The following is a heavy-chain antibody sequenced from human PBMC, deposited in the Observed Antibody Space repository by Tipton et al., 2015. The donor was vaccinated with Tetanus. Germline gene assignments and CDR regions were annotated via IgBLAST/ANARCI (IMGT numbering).Heavy chain of an antibody. CDR1: GGSLSSRY. CDR2: IYISGST. D-gene: IGHD3-10*01. V-gene: IGHV4-4*07. CDR3: ARGIWFGPGPKFYFDS. J-gene: IGHJ4*02. Sequence: TLSLTCNVSGGSLSSRYWSWIRQTAGKRLEWIGRIYISGSTDYNPSLKSRVTMPLDTSKNQFSLKLNSVTAADTAVYYCARGIWFGPGPKFYFDSWGQGTLVAVSS.